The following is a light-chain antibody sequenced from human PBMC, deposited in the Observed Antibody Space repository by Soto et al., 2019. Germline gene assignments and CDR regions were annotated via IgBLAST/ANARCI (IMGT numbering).Light chain of an antibody. V-gene: IGLV1-44*01. Sequence: QSVLTQPPSASGTPGQRVTISCSGSSSNIGSNTVNWYQQLPGTAPKLLIYTNNQRPSGVPDRFSGSKSGTSASLAISGLQSDDEADYYCAAWDDSLTGSDVFGTGTKLTVL. J-gene: IGLJ1*01. CDR1: SSNIGSNT. CDR2: TNN. CDR3: AAWDDSLTGSDV.